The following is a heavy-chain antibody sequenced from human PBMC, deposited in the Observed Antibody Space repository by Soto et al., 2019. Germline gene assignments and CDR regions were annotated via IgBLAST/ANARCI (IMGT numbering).Heavy chain of an antibody. Sequence: LSLTCTVSGGSLTKYYWSWIRQPDGKGLEWIGRISTSGNVVSKASLRSRLTMSVDTSKNQLSLRLTSVTAADTAVYYCARDNNDFWSLYPLAFDYWGQGALVTVSS. CDR1: GGSLTKYY. D-gene: IGHD3-3*01. V-gene: IGHV4-4*07. CDR3: ARDNNDFWSLYPLAFDY. CDR2: ISTSGNV. J-gene: IGHJ4*02.